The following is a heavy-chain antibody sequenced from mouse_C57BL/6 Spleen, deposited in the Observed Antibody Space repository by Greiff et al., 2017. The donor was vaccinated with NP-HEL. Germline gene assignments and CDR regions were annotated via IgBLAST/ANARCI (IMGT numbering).Heavy chain of an antibody. D-gene: IGHD2-5*01. J-gene: IGHJ4*01. CDR1: GFTFSSYT. Sequence: EVQVVESGGGLVKPGGSLKLSCAASGFTFSSYTMSWVRQTPEKRLEWVATISGGGGNTYYPDSVKGRFTISRDNAKNTLYLQMSSLRSEDTALYYCARQSNFYAMDYWGQGTSVTVSS. CDR3: ARQSNFYAMDY. CDR2: ISGGGGNT. V-gene: IGHV5-9*01.